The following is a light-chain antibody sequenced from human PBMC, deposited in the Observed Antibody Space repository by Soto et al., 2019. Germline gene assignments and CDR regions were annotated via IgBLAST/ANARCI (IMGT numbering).Light chain of an antibody. J-gene: IGLJ2*01. CDR2: ANT. CDR1: SSNIGAGYD. V-gene: IGLV1-40*01. CDR3: QTYDSSLSGDVV. Sequence: QSVLTQPPSVSGSPGQRVTISCTGSSSNIGAGYDVHWYQQLPGTAPKLLIYANTNRPSGVTDRISGSKSGTSASLAFTGLQAEDEDEYYCQTYDSSLSGDVVFGGGTKLTVL.